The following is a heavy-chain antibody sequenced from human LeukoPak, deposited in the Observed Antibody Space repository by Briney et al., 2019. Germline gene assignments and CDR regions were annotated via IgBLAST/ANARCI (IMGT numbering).Heavy chain of an antibody. CDR2: ISSNGGST. D-gene: IGHD3-3*01. J-gene: IGHJ3*02. CDR3: ARSPDFWSGYMGAFDI. CDR1: CG. Sequence: CGTNWVRQAPGKGLEYVSAISSNGGSTYYANSVKGRFTISRDNSKNTLYLQMGSLRAEDMAVYYCARSPDFWSGYMGAFDIWGQGTMVTVSS. V-gene: IGHV3-64*01.